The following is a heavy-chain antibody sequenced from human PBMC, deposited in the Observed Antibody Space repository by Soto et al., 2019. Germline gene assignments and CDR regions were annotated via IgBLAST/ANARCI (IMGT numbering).Heavy chain of an antibody. D-gene: IGHD3-10*01. V-gene: IGHV5-51*01. J-gene: IGHJ4*02. CDR1: GYSFSHYW. CDR3: ARHGFGSGTHLDY. CDR2: IYPGDSDA. Sequence: GESLKISCKASGYSFSHYWIGWVRQMPGKGLEWVGFIYPGDSDAKYRPPFQGQVTISADKSINTAYLQWSNLTASDTAIYYCARHGFGSGTHLDYCGQGTLVTVSS.